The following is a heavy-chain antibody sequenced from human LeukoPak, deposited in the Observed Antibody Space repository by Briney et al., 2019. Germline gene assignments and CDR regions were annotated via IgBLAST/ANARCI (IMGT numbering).Heavy chain of an antibody. CDR2: ISSSSSTI. J-gene: IGHJ6*03. CDR3: ARDFKATTVTYYYYYYMDV. D-gene: IGHD4-17*01. CDR1: GFTFSSYS. V-gene: IGHV3-48*01. Sequence: GGSLRLSCAASGFTFSSYSMNWVRQAPGKGLEWVSYISSSSSTIYYADSVKGRFTISRDNAKNSLYLQMNSLRAEDTAVYYCARDFKATTVTYYYYYYMDVWGKGTTVTVSS.